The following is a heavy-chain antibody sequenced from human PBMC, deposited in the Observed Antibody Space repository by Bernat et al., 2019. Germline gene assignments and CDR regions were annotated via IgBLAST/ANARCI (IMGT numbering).Heavy chain of an antibody. V-gene: IGHV1-69*02. CDR1: GGTFSSYT. D-gene: IGHD5-24*01. Sequence: QVQLVQSGAEVKKPGSSVKVSCKASGGTFSSYTISWVRQAPGQGLEWMGRIIPILGIANYAQKFQGRVTITADTSTSTAYMELSSLRSEDTAVYYCARSPGDVEMATIWGQGTLVTVSS. CDR2: IIPILGIA. J-gene: IGHJ4*02. CDR3: ARSPGDVEMATI.